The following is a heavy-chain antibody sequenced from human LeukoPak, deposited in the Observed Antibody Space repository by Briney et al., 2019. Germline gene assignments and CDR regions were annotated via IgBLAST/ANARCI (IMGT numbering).Heavy chain of an antibody. Sequence: GGSLRLSCAASGFTFDDYAMHWVRQAPGKGLEWVSGISWNSGSIGYADSVKGRFTISRDNAKNSLHLQMNSLRAEDTALYYCAKDTRDCSSTSCFLEYWGQGTLVTVSS. J-gene: IGHJ4*02. CDR1: GFTFDDYA. D-gene: IGHD2-2*01. CDR2: ISWNSGSI. V-gene: IGHV3-9*01. CDR3: AKDTRDCSSTSCFLEY.